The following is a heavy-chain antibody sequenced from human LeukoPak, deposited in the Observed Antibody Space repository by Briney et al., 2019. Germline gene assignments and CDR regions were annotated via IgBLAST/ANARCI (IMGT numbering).Heavy chain of an antibody. J-gene: IGHJ3*02. Sequence: SETLSLTCAVYGGSFSGYYWSWIRQPPGKGLEWIGEINHSGSTNYNPSLKSRVTISVDTSKSQFSLKLSSVTAADTAVYYCATGGYYDSSGYHDAFDIWGQGTMVTVSS. D-gene: IGHD3-22*01. CDR3: ATGGYYDSSGYHDAFDI. CDR2: INHSGST. V-gene: IGHV4-34*01. CDR1: GGSFSGYY.